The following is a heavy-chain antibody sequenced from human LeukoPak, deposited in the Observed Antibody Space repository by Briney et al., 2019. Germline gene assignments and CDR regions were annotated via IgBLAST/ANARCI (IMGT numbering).Heavy chain of an antibody. CDR2: ISLDGSTE. D-gene: IGHD3-10*01. CDR3: MRDYMGWFDP. CDR1: GFSLSNFQ. V-gene: IGHV3-30-3*01. J-gene: IGHJ5*02. Sequence: GGSLRLSCVASGFSLSNFQMYWVRQAPGKGLEWVPIISLDGSTEFYADSVKGRFTISRDTASNTMHLEMNNLRTEDTAVYYCMRDYMGWFDPWGQGTLVTVSS.